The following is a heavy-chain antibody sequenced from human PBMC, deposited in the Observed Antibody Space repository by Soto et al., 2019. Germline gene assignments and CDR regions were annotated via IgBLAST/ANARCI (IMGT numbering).Heavy chain of an antibody. V-gene: IGHV1-18*01. CDR2: ISAYNGNT. Sequence: ASVKVSCKASGYTFTSYGISWVRQAPGQGLEWMGWISAYNGNTNYAQKLQGRVTMTTDTSTSTAYMELRSLRSDDTAVYYCARDHEGYCSGGSCPPNGAFDIWGQGTMVTVSS. J-gene: IGHJ3*02. D-gene: IGHD2-15*01. CDR1: GYTFTSYG. CDR3: ARDHEGYCSGGSCPPNGAFDI.